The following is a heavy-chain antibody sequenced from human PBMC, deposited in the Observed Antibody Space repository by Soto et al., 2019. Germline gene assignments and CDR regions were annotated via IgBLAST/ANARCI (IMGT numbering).Heavy chain of an antibody. V-gene: IGHV3-21*01. CDR2: VSSSSSYI. Sequence: EVQLVESGGGLVKPGGSLRLSCAASGFTFSSYSMNWVRQAPGKGLEWVSSVSSSSSYIYYADSVKGRFTISRDNAKNSLYLQMNSLRVEDTAVYYCAREYGGYDYYYYYYMDVWGKGTMVTVSS. J-gene: IGHJ6*03. CDR1: GFTFSSYS. D-gene: IGHD2-21*01. CDR3: AREYGGYDYYYYYYMDV.